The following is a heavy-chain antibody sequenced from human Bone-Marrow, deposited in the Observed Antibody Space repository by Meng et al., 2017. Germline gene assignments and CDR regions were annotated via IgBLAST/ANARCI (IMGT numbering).Heavy chain of an antibody. J-gene: IGHJ4*03. CDR2: IRQDGSER. V-gene: IGHV3-7*01. CDR3: ARGHSGWYPLYYFDF. Sequence: GGSLRLSCAASGFTFDDYAMHWVRQAPGKGLEWVANIRQDGSERYYMDSVKGRFTVSRDDAKNSLYLQMNSLRADDTAVYYCARGHSGWYPLYYFDFWGHGTRVT. D-gene: IGHD6-19*01. CDR1: GFTFDDYA.